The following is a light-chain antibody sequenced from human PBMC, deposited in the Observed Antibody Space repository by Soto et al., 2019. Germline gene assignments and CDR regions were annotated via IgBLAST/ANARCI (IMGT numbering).Light chain of an antibody. J-gene: IGKJ4*01. V-gene: IGKV3-11*01. CDR3: QLRGKWPPP. Sequence: EIVLTQSPATLSLSPGERATLSCRASQSVSTYLAWYQQKPGQAPRILIYDASRRATGIPARFSGSGSVTDFTLTISSLEPEDFAVYYCQLRGKWPPPFGGGTKVEIK. CDR1: QSVSTY. CDR2: DAS.